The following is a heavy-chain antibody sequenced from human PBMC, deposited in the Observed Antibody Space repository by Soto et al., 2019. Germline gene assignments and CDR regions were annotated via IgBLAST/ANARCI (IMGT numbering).Heavy chain of an antibody. Sequence: PSATLSLTCTVSGASISSGGYYWSWIRQHPEKGLEWIGYSYYSGSTYYNPSLKSRVSISVDTSKNQFSLKLSSVTAADTSVYYCARGARYWFDPWGQGTLVTVSS. V-gene: IGHV4-31*02. CDR3: ARGARYWFDP. CDR1: GASISSGGYY. CDR2: SYYSGST. J-gene: IGHJ5*02.